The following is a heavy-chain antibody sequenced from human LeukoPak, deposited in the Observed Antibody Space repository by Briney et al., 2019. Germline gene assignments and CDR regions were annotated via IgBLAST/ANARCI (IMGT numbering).Heavy chain of an antibody. Sequence: ASVKVSCKASGYTFTSYGISWVRQAPGQGLEWMGWISAYNGNTNYAQKLQGRVTMTTDTSTSTAYMELRSLRSDDTAVYYCAREMHYYGSSGPWRGYYFDYWGQGTLVTVSS. V-gene: IGHV1-18*01. CDR3: AREMHYYGSSGPWRGYYFDY. J-gene: IGHJ4*02. CDR2: ISAYNGNT. CDR1: GYTFTSYG. D-gene: IGHD3-22*01.